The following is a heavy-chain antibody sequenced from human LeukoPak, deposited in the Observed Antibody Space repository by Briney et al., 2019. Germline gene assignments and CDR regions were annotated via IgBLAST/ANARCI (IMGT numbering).Heavy chain of an antibody. V-gene: IGHV3-53*01. CDR2: IYSGGST. CDR1: GFTVSSNY. CDR3: AKPSSGWYNFDY. J-gene: IGHJ4*02. D-gene: IGHD6-19*01. Sequence: GGSLRLSCAASGFTVSSNYMSWVRQAPGKGLEWVSVIYSGGSTSYADSVKGRFTISRDNSKNTLYLQMNSLRAEDTAVYYCAKPSSGWYNFDYWGQGTLVTVSS.